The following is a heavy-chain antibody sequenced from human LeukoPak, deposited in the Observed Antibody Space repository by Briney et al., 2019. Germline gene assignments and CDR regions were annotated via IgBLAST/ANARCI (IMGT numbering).Heavy chain of an antibody. CDR2: INWNGGST. J-gene: IGHJ4*02. D-gene: IGHD1-26*01. CDR1: GFTFDDYG. V-gene: IGHV3-20*04. Sequence: GGSLRLSCAASGFTFDDYGMSWVRHAPGKGLEWVSGINWNGGSTGYADSVKGRFTISRDNAKDSLYLQMNSLRAEDTALYYCARVGAIDYFDYWGQGTLVTVSS. CDR3: ARVGAIDYFDY.